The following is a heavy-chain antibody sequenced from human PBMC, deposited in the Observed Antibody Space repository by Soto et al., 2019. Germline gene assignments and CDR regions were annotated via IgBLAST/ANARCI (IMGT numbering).Heavy chain of an antibody. V-gene: IGHV4-31*03. CDR3: ARGMTTVTSIDAFDI. J-gene: IGHJ3*02. CDR2: IYYSGST. CDR1: GGSISSGGYY. D-gene: IGHD4-17*01. Sequence: QVQLQESGPGLVKPSQTLSLTCTVSGGSISSGGYYWSWIRQHPGKGLEWIGYIYYSGSTYYNPSLKSRVTISVDTSKNQFSLKLSSVTAADTAVYYSARGMTTVTSIDAFDIWGQGTMVTVSS.